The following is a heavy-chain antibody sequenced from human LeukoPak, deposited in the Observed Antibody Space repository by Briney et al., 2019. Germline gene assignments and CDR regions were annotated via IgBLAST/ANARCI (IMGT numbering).Heavy chain of an antibody. V-gene: IGHV1-69*05. CDR3: ARVAAVGTRGAFDI. D-gene: IGHD6-13*01. CDR1: GGTFSSYA. Sequence: ASVKVSCKASGGTFSSYAISWVRQAPGQGLEWMGGIIPIFGTANYAQKFQGRVTITTDESTSTAYMELSSLRSEDTAVYYCARVAAVGTRGAFDIWGQGTMVTVSS. CDR2: IIPIFGTA. J-gene: IGHJ3*02.